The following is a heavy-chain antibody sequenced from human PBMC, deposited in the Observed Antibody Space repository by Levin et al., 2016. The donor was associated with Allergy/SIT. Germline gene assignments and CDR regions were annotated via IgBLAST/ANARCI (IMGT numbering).Heavy chain of an antibody. Sequence: GESLKISCKGSGYSFTSYWISWVRQMPGKGLEWMGRIDPSDSYTNYSPSFQGHVTISADKSISTAYLQWSSLKASDTAMYYCARRCKPLVSAAGRGLLGYYYYGMDVWGQGTTVTVSS. CDR3: ARRCKPLVSAAGRGLLGYYYYGMDV. CDR2: IDPSDSYT. V-gene: IGHV5-10-1*01. D-gene: IGHD6-13*01. J-gene: IGHJ6*02. CDR1: GYSFTSYW.